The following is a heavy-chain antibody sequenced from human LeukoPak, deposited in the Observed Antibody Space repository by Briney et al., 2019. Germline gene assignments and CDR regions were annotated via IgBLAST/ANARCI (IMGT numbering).Heavy chain of an antibody. CDR3: ARDRGGSYSIDY. J-gene: IGHJ4*02. V-gene: IGHV1-46*01. D-gene: IGHD1-26*01. CDR2: INCGDGYT. CDR1: GYTLTSSH. Sequence: ASVRVSCKASGYTLTSSHAHWVRQAPGQGLEWMGIINCGDGYTNYAQKFQGRVSVTSDTSTSTIYMELSSLRAEDTAIYYCARDRGGSYSIDYWGQGTLVTVSS.